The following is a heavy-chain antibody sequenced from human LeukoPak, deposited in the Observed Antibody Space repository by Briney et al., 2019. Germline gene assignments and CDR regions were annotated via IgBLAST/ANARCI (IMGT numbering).Heavy chain of an antibody. J-gene: IGHJ4*02. CDR3: ARGPSGYHNT. CDR1: GFTFSSYA. V-gene: IGHV3-64*01. D-gene: IGHD5-12*01. Sequence: GGSLRLSCAASGFTFSSYAMHWVRQAPGKGLEYVSAITSNGATTYYTNSMKGRFTVSRDDSKNTLYLQMGSLRAEDTAVYYCARGPSGYHNTGGQGTLVTVSS. CDR2: ITSNGATT.